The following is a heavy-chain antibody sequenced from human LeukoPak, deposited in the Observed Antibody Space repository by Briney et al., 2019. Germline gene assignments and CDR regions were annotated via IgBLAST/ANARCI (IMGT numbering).Heavy chain of an antibody. V-gene: IGHV4-30-4*08. Sequence: PSQTLSLTCTVSGGSISSGDYYWSWIRQPPGKGLEWIGYIYYSGSTYYNPSLKSRVTISVDTSKNQFSLKLSSVTAADTAVYYCARASDFWSGYPDAFDIWGQGTMVTVSS. J-gene: IGHJ3*02. CDR3: ARASDFWSGYPDAFDI. D-gene: IGHD3-3*01. CDR2: IYYSGST. CDR1: GGSISSGDYY.